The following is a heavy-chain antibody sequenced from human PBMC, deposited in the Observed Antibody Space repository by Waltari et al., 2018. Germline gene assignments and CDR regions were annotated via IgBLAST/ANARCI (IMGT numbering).Heavy chain of an antibody. D-gene: IGHD2-2*01. J-gene: IGHJ5*02. CDR3: VSGHPTVVTSHLFDP. Sequence: QVQLVQSGAEVKKPGASVKVSCKASGYTFSNYAMNWVRQAPGQGLEWMGWINGGNSNTKNSQKLQGRVIITRDTSTCTAYMELSSLRSEDTAVYYCVSGHPTVVTSHLFDPWGQGTLVTVSS. V-gene: IGHV1-3*01. CDR2: INGGNSNT. CDR1: GYTFSNYA.